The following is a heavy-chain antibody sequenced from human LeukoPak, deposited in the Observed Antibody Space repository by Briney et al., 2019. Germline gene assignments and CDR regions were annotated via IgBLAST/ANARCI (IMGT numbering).Heavy chain of an antibody. Sequence: GGSLRLSCAASGFTVSSNYMSWVRQIPVKGLEWVSIIYSDGSAYYPDSVKGRFTISRDNSRNTLYLQMSSLRAEDTAVYYCARDLDFDYWGQGTLVTVSS. D-gene: IGHD3-16*01. CDR2: IYSDGSA. CDR3: ARDLDFDY. J-gene: IGHJ4*02. V-gene: IGHV3-53*01. CDR1: GFTVSSNY.